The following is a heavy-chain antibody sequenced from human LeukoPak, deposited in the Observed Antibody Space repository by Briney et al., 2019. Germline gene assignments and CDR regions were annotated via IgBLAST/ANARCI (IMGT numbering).Heavy chain of an antibody. CDR2: IIPIFGTA. J-gene: IGHJ5*02. Sequence: SVTVSCTASGGTFSSYAISWVRQAPGQGLEWMGGIIPIFGTANYAQKFQGSVTITADESTSTAYMELSSLRSEDTAVYYCARETSYCGGDCPNWFDPWGQGTLVTVSS. D-gene: IGHD2-21*01. CDR3: ARETSYCGGDCPNWFDP. V-gene: IGHV1-69*13. CDR1: GGTFSSYA.